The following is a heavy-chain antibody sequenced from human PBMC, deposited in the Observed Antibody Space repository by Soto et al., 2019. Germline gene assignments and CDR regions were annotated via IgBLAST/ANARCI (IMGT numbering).Heavy chain of an antibody. CDR2: TYYRSNWRH. Sequence: SPTLSLPCAISGDSVSSNTAAWNWIRSSPSRGLEWLGRTYYRSNWRHDYAVSVKSRITVNPDTSKNHFSLQLNSVTPDDTAVYYCARGVAGSGFDLWGQGTLVTV. J-gene: IGHJ4*02. CDR3: ARGVAGSGFDL. D-gene: IGHD6-19*01. V-gene: IGHV6-1*01. CDR1: GDSVSSNTAA.